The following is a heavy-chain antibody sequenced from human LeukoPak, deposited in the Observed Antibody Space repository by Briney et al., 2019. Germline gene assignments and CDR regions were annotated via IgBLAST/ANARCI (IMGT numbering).Heavy chain of an antibody. Sequence: PGGSLRLSCAASGFSFGSYRMNWVRQAPGKGLEWVSGISGSGGRTYYADFVKGRFTISRDNSKNTLFLQMNSLRAEDTAVYYCAKDGYTEWLGLYYFDYWGQGTLVTVSS. J-gene: IGHJ4*02. CDR2: ISGSGGRT. CDR3: AKDGYTEWLGLYYFDY. V-gene: IGHV3-23*01. CDR1: GFSFGSYR. D-gene: IGHD6-19*01.